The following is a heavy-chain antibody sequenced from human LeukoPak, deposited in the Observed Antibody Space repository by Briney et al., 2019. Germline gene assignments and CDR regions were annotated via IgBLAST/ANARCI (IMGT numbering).Heavy chain of an antibody. J-gene: IGHJ4*02. CDR1: GYTFIGYY. D-gene: IGHD4-11*01. CDR3: ATDSYSNYVGYFDY. Sequence: ASVKVSCKASGYTFIGYYMHWVRQAPGQGLEWMGWINPNSGGTNYAQKFQGRVTMTRDTSISTAYMELSRLRSDDTAVYYCATDSYSNYVGYFDYWGQGTLVTVSS. V-gene: IGHV1-2*02. CDR2: INPNSGGT.